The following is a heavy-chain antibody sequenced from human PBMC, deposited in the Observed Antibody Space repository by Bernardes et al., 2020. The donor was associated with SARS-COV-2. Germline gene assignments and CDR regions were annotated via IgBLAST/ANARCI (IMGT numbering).Heavy chain of an antibody. CDR1: GFTFRSYA. CDR3: AREDGHDYGGTHDAFDI. Sequence: GGSLRLSCAASGFTFRSYAMTWVRQAPGKGLEWVAYITDNGFTTYYGDSAEGRFTISRDNSKNTVYLQMNSLRAEDTAVYYCAREDGHDYGGTHDAFDIWGQGTMVTVSS. V-gene: IGHV3-23*01. J-gene: IGHJ3*02. CDR2: ITDNGFTT. D-gene: IGHD4-17*01.